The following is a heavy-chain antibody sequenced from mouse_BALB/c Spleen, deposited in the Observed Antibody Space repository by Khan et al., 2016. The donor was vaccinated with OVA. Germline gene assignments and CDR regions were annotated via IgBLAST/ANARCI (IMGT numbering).Heavy chain of an antibody. CDR2: INTHSGVP. CDR1: GYTFTTAG. J-gene: IGHJ4*01. D-gene: IGHD2-14*01. CDR3: ARGRAAFYRNDGGAMDS. V-gene: IGHV9-4*02. Sequence: QIQLVQSGPELKKPGETVRISCKASGYTFTTAGMQWVQKMPGKGLKWIGWINTHSGVPKYAEDFKGRFVFSLETSASTAYLQITNLTNEDTATEFCARGRAAFYRNDGGAMDSWGQGTSVTVSS.